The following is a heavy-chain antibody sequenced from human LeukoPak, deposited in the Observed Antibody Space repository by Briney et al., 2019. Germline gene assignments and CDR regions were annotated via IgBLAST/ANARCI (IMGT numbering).Heavy chain of an antibody. CDR2: IKQDGSEK. V-gene: IGHV3-7*01. CDR1: GFTFSSRDW. J-gene: IGHJ3*02. Sequence: GGSLRLSCVASGFTFSSRDWMTWVRQAPGKGLEWVANIKQDGSEKNCVDSVKGRFTISRDNAKNSLYLQMNSLRAEDTAVYYCARDGAEYYDSSGYYYDAFDIWGQGTMVTVSS. CDR3: ARDGAEYYDSSGYYYDAFDI. D-gene: IGHD3-22*01.